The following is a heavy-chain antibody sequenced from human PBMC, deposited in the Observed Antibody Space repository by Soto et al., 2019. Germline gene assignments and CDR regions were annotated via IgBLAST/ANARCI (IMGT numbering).Heavy chain of an antibody. J-gene: IGHJ4*02. CDR3: ARVERAYGGGDCYDY. Sequence: EVQLVESGGGLVKPGGSLRLSCAASGFTFSSYSMNWVRQAPGKGLEWVSSISSSSSYIYYADSVKGRFTISRDNAKNSLYLQMNSLRAEDTAVYYCARVERAYGGGDCYDYWGQGTLVTVSS. CDR2: ISSSSSYI. V-gene: IGHV3-21*01. D-gene: IGHD2-21*01. CDR1: GFTFSSYS.